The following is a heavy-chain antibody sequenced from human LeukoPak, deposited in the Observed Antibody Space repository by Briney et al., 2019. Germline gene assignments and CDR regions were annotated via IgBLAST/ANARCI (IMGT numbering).Heavy chain of an antibody. D-gene: IGHD3-22*01. V-gene: IGHV3-30-3*01. CDR3: VRESEYYFDHSASFDY. CDR2: MSSDGNAM. J-gene: IGHJ4*02. Sequence: GRSLRLSCAASGFTFTAYLIHWVRQAPGKGLEWVAVMSSDGNAMFYADSVRGRFTISRDNSKNTLYLQMNSLRAEDTTVYYCVRESEYYFDHSASFDYWGQGTLVTVSS. CDR1: GFTFTAYL.